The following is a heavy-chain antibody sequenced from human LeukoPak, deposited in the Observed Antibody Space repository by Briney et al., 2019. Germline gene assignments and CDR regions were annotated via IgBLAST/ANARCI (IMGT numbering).Heavy chain of an antibody. V-gene: IGHV4-59*12. CDR1: GGSISSYY. D-gene: IGHD6-13*01. J-gene: IGHJ4*02. CDR2: IYYSGST. CDR3: ARRMLPRIAAAGTFGY. Sequence: SETLSLTCTVSGGSISSYYWSWIRQPPGKGLEWIGYIYYSGSTNYNPSLKSRVTISVDTSKNQFSLKLSSVTAADTAVYYCARRMLPRIAAAGTFGYWGQGTLVTVSS.